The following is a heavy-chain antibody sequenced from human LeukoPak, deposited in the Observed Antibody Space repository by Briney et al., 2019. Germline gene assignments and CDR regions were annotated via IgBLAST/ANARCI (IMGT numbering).Heavy chain of an antibody. CDR1: GYTLTELS. D-gene: IGHD3-10*01. CDR2: VDPEDGDT. V-gene: IGHV1-24*01. CDR3: ATLDAGGFAGPRLTNNWFDP. Sequence: ASETVSRKVSGYTLTELSMHWVRQAPGKGLEWMGGVDPEDGDTICAQKLQGRVTMTEDTSTDTAYMELSILRSEDTAVYYCATLDAGGFAGPRLTNNWFDPWGQGTLVTVSS. J-gene: IGHJ5*02.